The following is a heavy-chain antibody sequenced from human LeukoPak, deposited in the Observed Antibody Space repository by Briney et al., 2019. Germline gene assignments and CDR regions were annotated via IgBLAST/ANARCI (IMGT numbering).Heavy chain of an antibody. CDR1: GGSISSDY. V-gene: IGHV4-59*08. D-gene: IGHD6-19*01. Sequence: PSETLSLTCTVSGGSISSDYWTWIRQPPGKGLESIGYIYYSGSTNYNPSLKSRVTISLDTSKNQFSLKLSSVTAADTAVYYCATYSSGRFDPWGQGTLVTVSS. CDR2: IYYSGST. CDR3: ATYSSGRFDP. J-gene: IGHJ5*02.